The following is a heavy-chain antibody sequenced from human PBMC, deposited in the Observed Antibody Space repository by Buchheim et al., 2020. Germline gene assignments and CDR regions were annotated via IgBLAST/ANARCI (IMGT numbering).Heavy chain of an antibody. J-gene: IGHJ4*02. CDR1: GGSFSGYY. Sequence: QVQLQESGPGLVKPSETLSLTCAVYGGSFSGYYWSWIRQPPGKGLEWIGEINHSGSTNYNPSLKSRVTISVDTSKNQFSLKLSSVTAADTAVYYCARSRQGSGWYGGVTTVFDYWGQGTL. CDR3: ARSRQGSGWYGGVTTVFDY. V-gene: IGHV4-34*10. D-gene: IGHD6-19*01. CDR2: INHSGST.